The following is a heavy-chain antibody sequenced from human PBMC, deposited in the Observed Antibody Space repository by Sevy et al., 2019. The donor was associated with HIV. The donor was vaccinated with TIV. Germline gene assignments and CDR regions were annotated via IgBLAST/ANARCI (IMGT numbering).Heavy chain of an antibody. V-gene: IGHV3-21*01. CDR1: GFAFSTYN. Sequence: GGSLRLSCAASGFAFSTYNMNWVRQAPGKGLEWVSSIWSSSSYIYYADSVKGRFTISRDNAKNSLYLQMNSLKVEDTAVYYCARDRTYGSFIDYWGQGTLVTVSS. CDR3: ARDRTYGSFIDY. J-gene: IGHJ4*02. D-gene: IGHD3-10*01. CDR2: IWSSSSYI.